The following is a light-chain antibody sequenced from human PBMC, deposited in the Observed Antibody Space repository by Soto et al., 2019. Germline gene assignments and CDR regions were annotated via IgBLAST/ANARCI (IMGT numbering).Light chain of an antibody. Sequence: ALTQPASVAGSPGQSITITCTGTSSDVGRWNYVSWYQQHPGKAPKLMIYEVSNRPSGVSSRFSGSKSGYTASLTISGLQADDEADYYCSSFTSSSTLDVFGNGTKVTVL. V-gene: IGLV2-14*01. CDR1: SSDVGRWNY. CDR3: SSFTSSSTLDV. J-gene: IGLJ1*01. CDR2: EVS.